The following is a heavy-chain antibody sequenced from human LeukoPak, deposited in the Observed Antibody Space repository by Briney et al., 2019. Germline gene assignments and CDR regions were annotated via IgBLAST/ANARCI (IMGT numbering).Heavy chain of an antibody. J-gene: IGHJ5*02. D-gene: IGHD4-17*01. Sequence: SETLSLTCTVSGGSISSGSYYWSWIRQPPGKGLEWIGEINHSGSTNYNPSLKSRVTISVDTSKNQFSLKLSSVTAADTAVYYCARVRWGDYPRFDPWGQGTLVTVSS. CDR2: INHSGST. CDR3: ARVRWGDYPRFDP. CDR1: GGSISSGSYY. V-gene: IGHV4-39*07.